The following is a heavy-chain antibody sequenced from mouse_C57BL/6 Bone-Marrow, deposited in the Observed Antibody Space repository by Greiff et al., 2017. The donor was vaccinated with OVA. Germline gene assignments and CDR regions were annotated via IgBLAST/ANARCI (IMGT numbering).Heavy chain of an antibody. CDR3: ARGDDSRCYAMDY. V-gene: IGHV1-50*01. J-gene: IGHJ4*01. Sequence: QVQLQQPGAELVKPGASVKLSCKASGYTFTSYWMQWVKQRPGQGLEWIGEIDPSDSYTNYNQKFKGKATLNVDTSSSTAYMQLRSLSSYVSAVYYCARGDDSRCYAMDYWGQGTSVTVSS. CDR2: IDPSDSYT. D-gene: IGHD2-4*01. CDR1: GYTFTSYW.